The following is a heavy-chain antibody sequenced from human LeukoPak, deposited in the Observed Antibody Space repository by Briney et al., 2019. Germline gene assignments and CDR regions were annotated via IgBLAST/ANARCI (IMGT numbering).Heavy chain of an antibody. Sequence: GGSLRLSCAASGFTFSSYSMNWVRQAPGKGLEWVSSISSSSSYIYYADSVKGRFTISRDNAKNSLYLQMNSLRAEDTAVYYCARDRGGVIAPHYFDYWGQGTLVTVSS. CDR1: GFTFSSYS. J-gene: IGHJ4*02. CDR2: ISSSSSYI. D-gene: IGHD3-16*02. CDR3: ARDRGGVIAPHYFDY. V-gene: IGHV3-21*01.